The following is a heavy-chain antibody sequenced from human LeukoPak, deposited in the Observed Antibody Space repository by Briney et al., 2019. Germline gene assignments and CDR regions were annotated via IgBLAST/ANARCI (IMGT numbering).Heavy chain of an antibody. CDR1: RFTFSTYS. CDR2: ISSTSTNI. CDR3: ARSGYYYDSGLGY. V-gene: IGHV3-48*01. Sequence: GGSLRLSCAASRFTFSTYSMNWVRQAPGRGLEWVSYISSTSTNIYYKDSVKGRFTISRDNAKNSLYLQMNSLRAEDTAVYYCARSGYYYDSGLGYWGQGTLVTVSS. D-gene: IGHD3-22*01. J-gene: IGHJ4*02.